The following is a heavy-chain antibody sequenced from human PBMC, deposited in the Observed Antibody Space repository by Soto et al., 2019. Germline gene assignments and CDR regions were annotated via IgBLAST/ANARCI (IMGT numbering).Heavy chain of an antibody. V-gene: IGHV3-23*01. CDR2: ISGSGDRT. J-gene: IGHJ4*02. CDR1: GFTFRSYA. Sequence: GGSLRLSCAASGFTFRSYAMSWVRQAPGKGLEWVSSISGSGDRTYYADSVEGRFTISRDNARNTLYVQMNSLRAEDTAVYYCAKDLYCSTTSCYHDYWGQGSLVIVSS. CDR3: AKDLYCSTTSCYHDY. D-gene: IGHD2-2*01.